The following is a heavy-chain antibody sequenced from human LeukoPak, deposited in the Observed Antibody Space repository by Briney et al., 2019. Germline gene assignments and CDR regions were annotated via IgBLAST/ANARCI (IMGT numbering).Heavy chain of an antibody. V-gene: IGHV4-4*07. Sequence: PSETLSLTCTVSGDSISSYYWSWIRQPAGKGLEWIGRIYYSGSTSYNPSLKSRVTISVDTSKNQFSLKLSSVTATDTAVYYCARDGRGYLQDFDCWGQGTLVTVSS. J-gene: IGHJ4*02. D-gene: IGHD3-3*01. CDR1: GDSISSYY. CDR3: ARDGRGYLQDFDC. CDR2: IYYSGST.